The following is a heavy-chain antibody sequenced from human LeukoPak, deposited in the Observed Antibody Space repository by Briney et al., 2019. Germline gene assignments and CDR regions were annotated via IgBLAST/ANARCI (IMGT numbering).Heavy chain of an antibody. V-gene: IGHV4-39*07. J-gene: IGHJ4*02. D-gene: IGHD6-19*01. Sequence: TSETLSLTCTVSGGSISSSSYYWGWIRQPPRTGLEWIGSIYYSGSTYYNPSLKSRVPISVDTSKNQFSLKLSSVTAADTAVYYCARVGRQWLAYYWGQGTLVTVSS. CDR2: IYYSGST. CDR1: GGSISSSSYY. CDR3: ARVGRQWLAYY.